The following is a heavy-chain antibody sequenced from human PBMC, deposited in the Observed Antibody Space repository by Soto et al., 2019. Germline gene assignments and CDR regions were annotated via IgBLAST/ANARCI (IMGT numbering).Heavy chain of an antibody. Sequence: TSETLSLTCTVSGGSISSYYWSWIRQPPGKGLEWIGYIYYSGSTNYNPSLKSRVTISVDTSKNQFSPKLSSVTAADTAVYYCARGVAARPPYYYGMDVWGQGTTVTVSS. CDR1: GGSISSYY. D-gene: IGHD6-6*01. CDR3: ARGVAARPPYYYGMDV. CDR2: IYYSGST. J-gene: IGHJ6*02. V-gene: IGHV4-59*01.